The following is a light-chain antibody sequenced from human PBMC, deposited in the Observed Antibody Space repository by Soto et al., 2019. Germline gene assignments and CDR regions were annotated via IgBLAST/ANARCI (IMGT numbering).Light chain of an antibody. CDR2: EVN. CDR3: SSYSRSLNYV. J-gene: IGLJ1*01. Sequence: QSALSAPPSSPGSPGQAVTISCTGSSNDIGGYTYVSWYQQLPGKAPKLIIYEVNKRPSGIPDRFSGSKSGNTASLTVSGLQPEDEAEYFCSSYSRSLNYVFGTGTKVIVL. CDR1: SNDIGGYTY. V-gene: IGLV2-8*01.